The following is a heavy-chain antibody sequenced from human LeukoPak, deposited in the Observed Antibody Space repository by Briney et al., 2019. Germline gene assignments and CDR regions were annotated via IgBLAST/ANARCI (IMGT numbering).Heavy chain of an antibody. CDR1: GYIFTAYN. CDR2: IIPIFGTA. V-gene: IGHV1-69*13. D-gene: IGHD1-26*01. J-gene: IGHJ4*02. Sequence: GASVKVSCKASGYIFTAYNIHWVRQAPGQGLEWMGGIIPIFGTANYAQKFQGRVTITADESTSTAYMELSSLRSEDTAVYYCARDRTVVTLSGSQTYYFDYWGQGTLVTVSS. CDR3: ARDRTVVTLSGSQTYYFDY.